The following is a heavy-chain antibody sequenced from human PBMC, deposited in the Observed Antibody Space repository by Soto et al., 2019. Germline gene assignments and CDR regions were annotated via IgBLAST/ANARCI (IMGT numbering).Heavy chain of an antibody. CDR2: ITSSGGST. CDR1: GFTFSSYA. D-gene: IGHD1-26*01. V-gene: IGHV3-23*01. J-gene: IGHJ3*02. CDR3: AGGGTSGNYAFDI. Sequence: GGSLRLSCAASGFTFSSYAMSWVRQAPGKGLAWVSSITSSGGSTYYADSVKGRFTISRDNSKNTVYLQMNSLRAEETAVYYCAGGGTSGNYAFDIWGQGTLVTVSS.